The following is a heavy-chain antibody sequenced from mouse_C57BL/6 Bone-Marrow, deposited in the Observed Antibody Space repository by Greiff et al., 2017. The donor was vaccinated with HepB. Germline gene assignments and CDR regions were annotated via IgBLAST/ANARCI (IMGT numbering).Heavy chain of an antibody. CDR1: GYTFTDYY. CDR3: AREGYGNLAWFAY. CDR2: INPYNGGT. Sequence: EVQLQQSGPVLVKPGASVKMSCKASGYTFTDYYMNWVKQSHGKSLEWIGVINPYNGGTSYNQKFKGKATLTVDKSSSTAYMELNSLTSEDSAVYYCAREGYGNLAWFAYWGQGTLVTVSA. J-gene: IGHJ3*01. D-gene: IGHD2-10*02. V-gene: IGHV1-19*01.